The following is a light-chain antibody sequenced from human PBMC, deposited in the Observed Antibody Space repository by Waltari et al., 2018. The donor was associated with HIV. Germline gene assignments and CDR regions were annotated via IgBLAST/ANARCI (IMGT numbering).Light chain of an antibody. CDR3: QVWDETRNHVV. J-gene: IGLJ3*02. Sequence: YVLTQPPSVSVGPGRTATISCGGTRIATKSVHWYQQKSGQAPLLVIFYDSDRPSGIPERFSGSNSGSAATLTINRVEAGDEADYFCQVWDETRNHVVFGGGTKLIAL. CDR2: YDS. V-gene: IGLV3-21*04. CDR1: RIATKS.